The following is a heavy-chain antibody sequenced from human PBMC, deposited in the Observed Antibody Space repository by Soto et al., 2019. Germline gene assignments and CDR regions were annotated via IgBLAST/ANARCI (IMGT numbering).Heavy chain of an antibody. D-gene: IGHD6-6*01. CDR2: ISSSGSTI. CDR3: ARSVAARTHFDY. J-gene: IGHJ4*02. Sequence: PGGSLRLSCAASGFTFSSYEMNWVRQAPGKGLEWVSYISSSGSTIYYADSVKGRFTISRDNAKNSLYLQMNSLRAEDTAVYYCARSVAARTHFDYWGPGTLVTVSS. V-gene: IGHV3-48*03. CDR1: GFTFSSYE.